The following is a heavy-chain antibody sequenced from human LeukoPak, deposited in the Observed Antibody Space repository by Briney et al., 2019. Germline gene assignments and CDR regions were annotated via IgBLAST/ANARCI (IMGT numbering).Heavy chain of an antibody. CDR3: ALCGGSCYSFDY. Sequence: PGRSLRLSCAASGFTFSSYAMHWVRQAPGKGLEWVAVISYDGSNKYYADSVKGRFTISRDNSKNTLYLQMNSLRAEDTAVYYCALCGGSCYSFDYWGQGTLVTVSS. D-gene: IGHD2-15*01. CDR1: GFTFSSYA. V-gene: IGHV3-30*04. CDR2: ISYDGSNK. J-gene: IGHJ4*02.